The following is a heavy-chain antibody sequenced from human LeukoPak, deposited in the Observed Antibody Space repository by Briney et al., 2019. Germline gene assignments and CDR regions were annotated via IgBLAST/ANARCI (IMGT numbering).Heavy chain of an antibody. CDR2: ISDSGST. V-gene: IGHV4-59*01. J-gene: IGHJ4*02. CDR3: ARAGGIPVTRTIAGFDY. Sequence: SETLSLTCTVSGGSIRSFWLSWIRQPPGKGLEWIGYISDSGSTSYNPSLKSRVTISVDASKNQFSLKLSSVTAADTAVYYCARAGGIPVTRTIAGFDYWGQGTVVTVSS. CDR1: GGSIRSFW. D-gene: IGHD6-19*01.